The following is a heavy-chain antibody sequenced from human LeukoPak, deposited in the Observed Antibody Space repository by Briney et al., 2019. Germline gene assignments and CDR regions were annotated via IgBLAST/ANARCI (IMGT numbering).Heavy chain of an antibody. D-gene: IGHD1-26*01. Sequence: GGSLRLSCVVSGFTFSDYEMAWVRQAPGMGLEWILYISNSGDPIRYADAVKGRFAISRDNAKNSVSLQMNSLRVDDTGLYFCAGGPQYSGSYGDWGQGTLVTVSS. V-gene: IGHV3-48*03. CDR3: AGGPQYSGSYGD. CDR2: ISNSGDPI. J-gene: IGHJ4*02. CDR1: GFTFSDYE.